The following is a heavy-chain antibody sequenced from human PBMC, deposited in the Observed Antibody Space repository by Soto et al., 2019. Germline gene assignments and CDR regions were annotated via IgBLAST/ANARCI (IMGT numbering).Heavy chain of an antibody. CDR1: GGSVSGGVYY. CDR3: ARSSVAGAGYFQH. Sequence: QVQLQESGPGLVKPSQTLSLTCTVSGGSVSGGVYYWTWIRQHPEKGLEWIGYIYYSGSTYYNPSIRRRVTISADTSKNQFSLKLSSVTVADPAVYYCARSSVAGAGYFQHWGQGTQVIVSS. CDR2: IYYSGST. J-gene: IGHJ1*01. V-gene: IGHV4-31*03. D-gene: IGHD6-19*01.